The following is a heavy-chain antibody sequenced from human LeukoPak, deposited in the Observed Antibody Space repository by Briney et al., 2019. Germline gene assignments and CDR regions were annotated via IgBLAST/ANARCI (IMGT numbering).Heavy chain of an antibody. Sequence: SETLSLTCGVYGGSFSGYYWSWIRQPPGKGLEWIGEINYSGSTNYNPSLKSRVTISVDTSKNQFSLKLGSVTAADTAVYYCARGTPRRGTMIVVVLKSGDAFDIWGQGTMVTVSS. D-gene: IGHD3-22*01. CDR2: INYSGST. V-gene: IGHV4-34*01. CDR3: ARGTPRRGTMIVVVLKSGDAFDI. CDR1: GGSFSGYY. J-gene: IGHJ3*02.